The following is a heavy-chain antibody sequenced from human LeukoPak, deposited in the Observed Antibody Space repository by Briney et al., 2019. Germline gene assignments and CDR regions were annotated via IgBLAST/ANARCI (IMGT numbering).Heavy chain of an antibody. J-gene: IGHJ4*02. CDR2: ISSSSSTI. Sequence: SGGSLRLSCAASGFTSSSYSMNWVRQAPGKGLEWVSYISSSSSTIYYADSVKGRFTISRDNAKNSLYLQMNSLGTEDTALYYCAKDPRRKDGVNLGTYFWGQGTLVTVSS. V-gene: IGHV3-48*04. CDR1: GFTSSSYS. CDR3: AKDPRRKDGVNLGTYF. D-gene: IGHD5-24*01.